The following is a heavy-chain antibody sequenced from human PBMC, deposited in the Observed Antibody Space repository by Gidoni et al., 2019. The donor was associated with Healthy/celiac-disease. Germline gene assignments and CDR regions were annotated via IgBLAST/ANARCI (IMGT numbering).Heavy chain of an antibody. Sequence: EVQLVESGGGLVKPGGYLRLSCEASGFTFSNAGLSWDRQAPGKGLEWVGRIKSKTDGGTTDYAAPVKGRFTISRDDSKNTLYLQMNSLKTEDTAVYYCTTSGRLVVVSATLADPFDYWGQGTLVTVSS. CDR3: TTSGRLVVVSATLADPFDY. V-gene: IGHV3-15*01. CDR1: GFTFSNAG. J-gene: IGHJ4*02. CDR2: IKSKTDGGTT. D-gene: IGHD2-15*01.